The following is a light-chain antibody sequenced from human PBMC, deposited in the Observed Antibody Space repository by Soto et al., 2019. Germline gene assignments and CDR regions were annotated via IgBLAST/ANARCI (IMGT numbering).Light chain of an antibody. Sequence: DIQMTQSPSTLSASVGDRVPITCRASQSISSWLAWYQQKPGKAPKLLIYDASSLESGVPSRFSGSGSGTEFTLTISSLQSEDFAVYYCQQYNNWPWTFGQGTKVDIK. CDR2: DAS. CDR3: QQYNNWPWT. J-gene: IGKJ1*01. CDR1: QSISSW. V-gene: IGKV1-5*01.